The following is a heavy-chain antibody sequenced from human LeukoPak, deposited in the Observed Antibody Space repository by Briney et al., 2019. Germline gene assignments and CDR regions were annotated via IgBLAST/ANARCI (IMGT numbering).Heavy chain of an antibody. CDR2: INHSGST. Sequence: SETLSLTCAVYGGSFSGYYWSWIRQPPGKGLEWIGEINHSGSTNYNPSLKSRVTISVDTSKNQFSLKLSSVTAADTAVYYCARAGTGDYYYYYYYMDVWGKGTTVTVSS. CDR3: ARAGTGDYYYYYYYMDV. D-gene: IGHD1-14*01. CDR1: GGSFSGYY. J-gene: IGHJ6*03. V-gene: IGHV4-34*01.